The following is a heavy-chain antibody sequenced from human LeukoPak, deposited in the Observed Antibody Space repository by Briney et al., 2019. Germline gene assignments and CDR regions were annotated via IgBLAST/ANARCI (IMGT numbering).Heavy chain of an antibody. CDR3: ARDRDGYNWMGYYFDY. CDR1: GFTFSSYG. CDR2: IWYDGSNK. J-gene: IGHJ4*02. Sequence: PGRSLRLSCAASGFTFSSYGMHWVRQAPGKGLEWVAVIWYDGSNKYYADSVKGRFTISRDNSKNTLYLQMNSLRAEDTAVYYCARDRDGYNWMGYYFDYWGQGTLVTVSS. D-gene: IGHD5-24*01. V-gene: IGHV3-30*19.